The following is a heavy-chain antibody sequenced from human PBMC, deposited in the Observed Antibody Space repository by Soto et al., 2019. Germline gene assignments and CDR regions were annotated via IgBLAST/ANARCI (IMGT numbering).Heavy chain of an antibody. V-gene: IGHV4-61*01. D-gene: IGHD2-2*01. Sequence: SETLSLTCTVSGGSVSSGSYYWSWIRQPPGKGLERIGYIYYSGSTNYNPSLKSRVTISVDTSKNQFSLKLSSVTAADTAVYYCASLRDIVVVPATGWFDPWGQGTLVTVSS. CDR3: ASLRDIVVVPATGWFDP. CDR1: GGSVSSGSYY. CDR2: IYYSGST. J-gene: IGHJ5*02.